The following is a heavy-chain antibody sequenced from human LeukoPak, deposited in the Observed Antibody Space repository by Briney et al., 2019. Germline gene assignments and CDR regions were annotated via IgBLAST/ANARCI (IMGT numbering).Heavy chain of an antibody. CDR1: GFTFSSYG. J-gene: IGHJ3*02. CDR2: IAYDGSNK. Sequence: PGGSLRLSCAASGFTFSSYGMHWVRQAPGKGLEWVAVIAYDGSNKYYADSVKGRFTISRDNSKNTLYLQMNSLRAEDTAVYYCAREGFDWLSGLTGHDAFDIWGQGTMVTVSS. D-gene: IGHD3-9*01. V-gene: IGHV3-30*03. CDR3: AREGFDWLSGLTGHDAFDI.